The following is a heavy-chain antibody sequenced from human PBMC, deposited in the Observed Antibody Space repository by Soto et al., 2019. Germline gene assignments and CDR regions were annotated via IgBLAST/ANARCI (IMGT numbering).Heavy chain of an antibody. CDR2: IYHSGST. D-gene: IGHD3-22*01. V-gene: IGHV4-30-2*01. Sequence: QLQLQESGSGLVKPSQTLSLTCAVSGGSISSGGYSWSWIRQPPGKGLEWIGYIYHSGSTYYNPSLKSRVTISVDRSKNQFSLKLSSVTAADTAVYYCARGSSGYYSVRGGMDVWGQGTTVTVSS. CDR3: ARGSSGYYSVRGGMDV. J-gene: IGHJ6*02. CDR1: GGSISSGGYS.